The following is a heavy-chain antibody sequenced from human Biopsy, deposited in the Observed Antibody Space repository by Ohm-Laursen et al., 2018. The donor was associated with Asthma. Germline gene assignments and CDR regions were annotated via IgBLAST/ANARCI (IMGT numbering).Heavy chain of an antibody. D-gene: IGHD5-12*01. V-gene: IGHV1-69*01. CDR2: LIPVLGTP. CDR1: GVSFSNYA. Sequence: TVKVSCKASGVSFSNYAISWVRQAPGQGLEWMGGLIPVLGTPDHAQMFEGRVTITADESTSTAYMELSSLSSEDTAVYYCARGYSGSDRIVYYYSGLEVWGQGTTVTVSS. CDR3: ARGYSGSDRIVYYYSGLEV. J-gene: IGHJ6*02.